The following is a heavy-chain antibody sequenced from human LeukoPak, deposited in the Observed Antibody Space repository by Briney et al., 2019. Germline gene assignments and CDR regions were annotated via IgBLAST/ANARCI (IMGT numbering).Heavy chain of an antibody. CDR1: GSTFGDYA. Sequence: GGSLRLSCTASGSTFGDYAMSWFRQAPGKGLEWVGFIRSKAYGGTTEYAASVKGRFTISRDDSKSIAYLQMNSLKTEDTAVYYCTRERLPGTFDYWGQGTLVTVSS. V-gene: IGHV3-49*03. CDR3: TRERLPGTFDY. J-gene: IGHJ4*02. CDR2: IRSKAYGGTT. D-gene: IGHD1-26*01.